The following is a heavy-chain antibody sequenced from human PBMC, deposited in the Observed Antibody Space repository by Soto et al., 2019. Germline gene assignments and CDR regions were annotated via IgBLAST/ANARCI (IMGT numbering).Heavy chain of an antibody. CDR3: AGFSSSWYGRIDY. CDR2: IWYDGSNK. CDR1: GFTFSSYG. D-gene: IGHD6-13*01. V-gene: IGHV3-33*01. J-gene: IGHJ4*02. Sequence: QVQLVESGGGVVQPGRSLRLSCAASGFTFSSYGMHWVRQAPGKGLEWVAVIWYDGSNKYYADSVKGRFTISRDNSKNTLYLQMNSLRAEDTAVYFCAGFSSSWYGRIDYWGQGTLVTVSS.